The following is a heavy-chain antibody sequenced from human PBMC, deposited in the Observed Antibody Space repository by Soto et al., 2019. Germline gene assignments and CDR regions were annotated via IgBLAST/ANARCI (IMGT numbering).Heavy chain of an antibody. J-gene: IGHJ4*02. CDR1: GYTFRSHG. Sequence: QAQLVQSGAEVNKPGASVKVSCKASGYTFRSHGITWVRQAPGQGLEWMGWISANNGNTNYARKLQGRVTMTTDTSTSTAYMELRSLKSDDTAVYYCARGGGYCSGGNCYSLDYWGQGTLVSVSS. V-gene: IGHV1-18*04. CDR2: ISANNGNT. CDR3: ARGGGYCSGGNCYSLDY. D-gene: IGHD2-15*01.